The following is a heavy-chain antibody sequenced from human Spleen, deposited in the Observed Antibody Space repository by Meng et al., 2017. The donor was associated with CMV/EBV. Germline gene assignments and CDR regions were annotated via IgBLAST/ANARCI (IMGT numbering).Heavy chain of an antibody. CDR2: IYYSGST. D-gene: IGHD1-26*01. CDR3: ARGRNVGTTDWFDP. CDR1: GGFVSSGLYC. J-gene: IGHJ5*02. V-gene: IGHV4-61*01. Sequence: AGGFVSSGLYCWSWIRQPPGKGLEWMGYIYYSGSTNYNHYIKSRVTISVETAKNQFYLKLSCVNAADTAVYYGARGRNVGTTDWFDPWGQGTLVTVSS.